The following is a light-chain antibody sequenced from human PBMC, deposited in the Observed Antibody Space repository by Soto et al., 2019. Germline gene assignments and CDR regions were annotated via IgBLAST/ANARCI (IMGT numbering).Light chain of an antibody. CDR3: RSYTSSSTYV. CDR1: SSDVGGYNY. V-gene: IGLV2-14*03. Sequence: QSALTQPASVSGSPGQSIAISCTGTSSDVGGYNYVSWYQHHPGKAPKLMIYDVSNRPSGVSNRFSGSKSGNTASLTISGLQAEDEADYYCRSYTSSSTYVFGTGTMVTVL. J-gene: IGLJ1*01. CDR2: DVS.